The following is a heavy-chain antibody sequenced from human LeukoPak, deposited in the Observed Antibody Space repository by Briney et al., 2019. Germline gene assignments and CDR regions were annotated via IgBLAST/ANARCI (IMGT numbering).Heavy chain of an antibody. V-gene: IGHV3-30-3*01. CDR3: ARVPYDSGTYDY. J-gene: IGHJ4*02. D-gene: IGHD3-16*01. CDR2: ISYDGDNK. Sequence: GGSLRLSCAASGFTFSSYSMHWVRQAPGEGLEWVAVISYDGDNKKYTDSVMGRFTISRDNSKSTLYLQMSSLRAEDTAVYYCARVPYDSGTYDYWGQGTLVTVSS. CDR1: GFTFSSYS.